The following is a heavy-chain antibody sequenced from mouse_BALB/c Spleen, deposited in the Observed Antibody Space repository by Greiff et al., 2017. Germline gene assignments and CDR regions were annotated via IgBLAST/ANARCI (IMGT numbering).Heavy chain of an antibody. Sequence: EVKLMESGPGLVKPSQSLSLTCTVTGYSITSDYAWNWIRQFPGNKLEWMGYISYSGSTSYNPSLKSRISITRDTSKNQFFLQLNSVTTEDTATYYCAREEDRYYAMDYWGQGTSVTVSS. CDR3: AREEDRYYAMDY. V-gene: IGHV3-2*02. J-gene: IGHJ4*01. D-gene: IGHD2-14*01. CDR1: GYSITSDYA. CDR2: ISYSGST.